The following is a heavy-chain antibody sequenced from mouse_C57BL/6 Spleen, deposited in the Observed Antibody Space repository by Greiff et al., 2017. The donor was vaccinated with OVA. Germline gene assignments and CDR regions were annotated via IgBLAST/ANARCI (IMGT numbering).Heavy chain of an antibody. V-gene: IGHV1-81*01. Sequence: VKLQESGAELARPGASVKLSCKASGYTFTSYGISWVKQSTGQGLEWIGEIYPRSGNTYYNKKFKGKATLTADKSSSTAYMELRSLTSEDSAVYFCAFITTVVEGYFDVWGTGTTVTVSS. J-gene: IGHJ1*03. CDR3: AFITTVVEGYFDV. CDR1: GYTFTSYG. D-gene: IGHD1-1*01. CDR2: IYPRSGNT.